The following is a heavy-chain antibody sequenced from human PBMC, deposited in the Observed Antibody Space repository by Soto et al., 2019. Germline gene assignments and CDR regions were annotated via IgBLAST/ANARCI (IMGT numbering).Heavy chain of an antibody. D-gene: IGHD7-27*01. Sequence: SETLSLTCTVSGGSISSSSYYWGWIRQPPGKGLEWIGSIYYSGSTYYNPSLKSRVTISVDTSKNQFSLKLSSVTAADTAVYYCAREDPLGGLGIAGGHFDYWGQGTLVTVSS. J-gene: IGHJ4*02. CDR3: AREDPLGGLGIAGGHFDY. CDR1: GGSISSSSYY. CDR2: IYYSGST. V-gene: IGHV4-39*07.